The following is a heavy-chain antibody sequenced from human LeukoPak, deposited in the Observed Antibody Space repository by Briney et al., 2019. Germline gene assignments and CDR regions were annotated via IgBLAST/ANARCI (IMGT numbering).Heavy chain of an antibody. CDR2: IYYSGST. CDR1: GGSISSYY. J-gene: IGHJ4*02. V-gene: IGHV4-39*01. Sequence: SETLSLTCTVSGGSISSYYWSWIRQPPGKGLEWIGSIYYSGSTYYNPSLKSRVTISVDTSKNQFSLKLSSVTAADTAVYYCARARCGSCLTSPHTSKYYFDYWGQGTLVTVSS. CDR3: ARARCGSCLTSPHTSKYYFDY. D-gene: IGHD2-15*01.